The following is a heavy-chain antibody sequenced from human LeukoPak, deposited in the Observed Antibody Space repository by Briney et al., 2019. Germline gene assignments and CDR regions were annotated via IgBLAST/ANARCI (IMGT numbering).Heavy chain of an antibody. J-gene: IGHJ1*01. CDR3: AKDDAWGRFYH. D-gene: IGHD3-16*01. V-gene: IGHV3-23*01. CDR2: SSSIGGRT. Sequence: GGSLRLSCAASGFTFSSHGMNWVRQAPGNGLEWVSGSSSIGGRTYYADSVKGRFTVTRDNSRNTLHLQMNSLRVEDTGVYYCAKDDAWGRFYHWGQGTLVTVSS. CDR1: GFTFSSHG.